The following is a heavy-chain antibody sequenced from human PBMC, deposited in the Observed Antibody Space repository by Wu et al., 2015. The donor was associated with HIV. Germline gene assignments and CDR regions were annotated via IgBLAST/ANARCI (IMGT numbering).Heavy chain of an antibody. D-gene: IGHD3-22*01. Sequence: QVQLVQSGAEVKKPGSSVKVSCKASGGTFSSYAISWVRQAPGQGLEWMGRIIPNHGGANYAEKFEGRVTITADEATNTAYMDLSRLRSEDTAVYYCAREGEKDSDRSGYYAYLQIWGQGSQITVSS. V-gene: IGHV1-69*11. CDR3: AREGEKDSDRSGYYAYLQI. CDR1: GGTFSSYA. CDR2: IIPNHGGA. J-gene: IGHJ1*01.